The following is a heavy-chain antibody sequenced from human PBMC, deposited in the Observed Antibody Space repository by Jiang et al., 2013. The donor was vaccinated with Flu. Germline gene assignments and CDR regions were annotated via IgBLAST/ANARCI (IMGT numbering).Heavy chain of an antibody. CDR3: ARGYSSGWYLSFFDY. J-gene: IGHJ4*02. CDR2: IYYSGST. D-gene: IGHD6-19*01. V-gene: IGHV4-59*01. CDR1: GGSISSYY. Sequence: LLKPSETLSLTCTVSGGSISSYYWSWIRQPPGKGLEWIGYIYYSGSTNYNPSLKSRVTISVDTSKNQFSLKLSSVTAADTAVYYCARGYSSGWYLSFFDYWGQGTLVTVSS.